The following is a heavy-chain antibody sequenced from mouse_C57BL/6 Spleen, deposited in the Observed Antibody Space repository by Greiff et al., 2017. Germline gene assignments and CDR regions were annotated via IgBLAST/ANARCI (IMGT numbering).Heavy chain of an antibody. Sequence: QVQLQQPGAELVRPGSSVKLSCKASGYTFTSFWMHWVKQRPIQGLEWIGNIDPSDSETHYNQKFKDKATLTVDKSSSTAYMQRSSLASEDSAVYYCARGKLESLAYWGQGTLVTVSA. D-gene: IGHD3-1*01. V-gene: IGHV1-52*01. CDR2: IDPSDSET. J-gene: IGHJ3*01. CDR3: ARGKLESLAY. CDR1: GYTFTSFW.